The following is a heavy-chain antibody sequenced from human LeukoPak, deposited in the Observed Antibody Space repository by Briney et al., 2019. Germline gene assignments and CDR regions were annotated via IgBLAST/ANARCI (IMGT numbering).Heavy chain of an antibody. D-gene: IGHD1-26*01. CDR3: ARGNSGSYYVAFDY. Sequence: SETLSLTCTVSGGSISSYYWGWIRQPPGKGLEWIGSIYHSGSTYYNPSLKSRVTISVDTSKNQFSLKLSSVTAADTAVYYCARGNSGSYYVAFDYWGQGTLVTVSS. V-gene: IGHV4-38-2*02. CDR1: GGSISSYY. J-gene: IGHJ4*02. CDR2: IYHSGST.